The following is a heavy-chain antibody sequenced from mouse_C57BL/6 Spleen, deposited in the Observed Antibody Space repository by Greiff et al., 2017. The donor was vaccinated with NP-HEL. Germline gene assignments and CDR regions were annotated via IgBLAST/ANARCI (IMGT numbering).Heavy chain of an antibody. V-gene: IGHV2-9-1*01. CDR2: IWTGGGT. Sequence: VQLQESGPGLVAPSQSLSITCTVSGFSLPSYAISWVRQPPGKGLEWLGVIWTGGGTNYNSALKSRLSISKDNSKSQVFLKMNSLQTDDTARYYCSRNSHYYGSSYFDYWGQGTTLTVSS. D-gene: IGHD1-1*01. CDR3: SRNSHYYGSSYFDY. J-gene: IGHJ2*01. CDR1: GFSLPSYA.